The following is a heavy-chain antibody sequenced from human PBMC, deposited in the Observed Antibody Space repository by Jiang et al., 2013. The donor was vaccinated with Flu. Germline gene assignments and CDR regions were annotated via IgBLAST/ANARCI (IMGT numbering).Heavy chain of an antibody. CDR3: AKDINGGNVGEIDY. V-gene: IGHV3-9*01. CDR1: GFTFDDYA. Sequence: GFTFDDYAMHWVRQAPGKGLEWVSSISWNTGSIGYADSVKGRFTISRDNAKSSLYLQMNSLRAEDTALYYCAKDINGGNVGEIDYWGQGTLVTVSS. J-gene: IGHJ4*02. CDR2: ISWNTGSI. D-gene: IGHD4-23*01.